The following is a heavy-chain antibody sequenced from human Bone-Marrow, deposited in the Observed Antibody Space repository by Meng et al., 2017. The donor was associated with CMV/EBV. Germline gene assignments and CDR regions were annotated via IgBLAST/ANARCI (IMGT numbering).Heavy chain of an antibody. V-gene: IGHV3-48*04. CDR2: ISSSSSTI. J-gene: IGHJ6*02. Sequence: GESLKISCAASGFTFSSYSMNWVRQAPGKGLEWVSYISSSSSTIYYADSVKGRFTISRDNAKNSLYLQMNSLRAEDTAVYYCARDSHRPYYDFWSGYPYYYYGMDVWRQGTTVTVSS. CDR1: GFTFSSYS. CDR3: ARDSHRPYYDFWSGYPYYYYGMDV. D-gene: IGHD3-3*01.